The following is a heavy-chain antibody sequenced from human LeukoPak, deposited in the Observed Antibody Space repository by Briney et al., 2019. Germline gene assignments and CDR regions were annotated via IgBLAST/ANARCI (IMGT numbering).Heavy chain of an antibody. CDR2: ISAYNGNT. CDR1: GYTFTSYS. Sequence: ASVKVSCKASGYTFTSYSINWVRQAPGQGLEWLGWISAYNGNTNYAQKLQGRVTMTTDTSTSTAYMELRSLRSDDTAMYYCARRSKNYYDSSGSDYWGQGTLVTVSS. V-gene: IGHV1-18*01. J-gene: IGHJ4*02. D-gene: IGHD3-22*01. CDR3: ARRSKNYYDSSGSDY.